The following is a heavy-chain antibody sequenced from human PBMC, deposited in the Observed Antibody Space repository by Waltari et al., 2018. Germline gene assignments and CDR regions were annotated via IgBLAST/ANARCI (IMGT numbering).Heavy chain of an antibody. V-gene: IGHV4-34*01. CDR1: GGSFSGYY. CDR2: INHRGST. CDR3: ARGGVWRAARRAVDY. Sequence: QVQLQQWGAGLLKPSETLSLTCAVYGGSFSGYYWSWLRQPPGKGLEWIGEINHRGSTNYNPSLKSRVTISVDTSKNQFSLKLSSVTAADTAVYYCARGGVWRAARRAVDYWGQGTLVTVSS. D-gene: IGHD6-6*01. J-gene: IGHJ4*02.